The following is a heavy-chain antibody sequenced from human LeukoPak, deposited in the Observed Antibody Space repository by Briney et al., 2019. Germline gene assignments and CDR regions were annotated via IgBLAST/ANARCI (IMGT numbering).Heavy chain of an antibody. Sequence: GGSLRLSCAASGFTFSNAWMNWVRQAPGKGLEWVGRITTKGDGETADCAAPMKGRCTISRYDSKSTLYLQMDSLKTEDTAVYFCTPRVVTTNDYWGQGALVTVSS. V-gene: IGHV3-15*01. D-gene: IGHD2-21*02. CDR2: ITTKGDGETA. J-gene: IGHJ4*02. CDR3: TPRVVTTNDY. CDR1: GFTFSNAW.